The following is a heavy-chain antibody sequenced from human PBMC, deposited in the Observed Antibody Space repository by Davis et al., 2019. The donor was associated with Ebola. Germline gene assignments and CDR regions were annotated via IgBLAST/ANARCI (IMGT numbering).Heavy chain of an antibody. CDR1: GFTFSTYA. J-gene: IGHJ4*02. CDR2: IGATGGGT. Sequence: GESLKISCAASGFTFSTYAMSWVRQAPGKGLVWVSTIGATGGGTYYADSVKGRFTISRDNSKNTLYLQMSSLRDEDTAVYYCATAQNPYSGYQKWFDFWGPGTLVTVSS. V-gene: IGHV3-23*01. D-gene: IGHD5-12*01. CDR3: ATAQNPYSGYQKWFDF.